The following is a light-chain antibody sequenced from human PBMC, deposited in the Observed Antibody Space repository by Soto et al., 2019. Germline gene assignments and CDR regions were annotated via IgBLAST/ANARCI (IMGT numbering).Light chain of an antibody. CDR1: DSISPW. CDR2: GAS. J-gene: IGKJ1*01. Sequence: AIHLTQSPSPIAASLVDRVTLTCRASDSISPWVAWYQQKPGKAPKLLIYGASNLQSGVPSRFSGSGSGAVFTLTISSLQPEDFATYYCLQDFNYPWSSGQGTMADI. V-gene: IGKV1-6*01. CDR3: LQDFNYPWS.